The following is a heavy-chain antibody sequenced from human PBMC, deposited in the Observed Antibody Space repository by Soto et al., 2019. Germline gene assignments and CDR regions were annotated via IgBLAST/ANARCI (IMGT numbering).Heavy chain of an antibody. V-gene: IGHV1-58*01. Sequence: ASVKVSCKASGFTFTSSAVQWVRQARGQRLEWIGWIVVGSGNTNYAQKFQERVTITRDMSTSTAYMELSSLRSEDTAVYYCAAVPPPGRELLRGYYYGMDVWGQGTTVTVSS. J-gene: IGHJ6*02. CDR1: GFTFTSSA. D-gene: IGHD1-26*01. CDR2: IVVGSGNT. CDR3: AAVPPPGRELLRGYYYGMDV.